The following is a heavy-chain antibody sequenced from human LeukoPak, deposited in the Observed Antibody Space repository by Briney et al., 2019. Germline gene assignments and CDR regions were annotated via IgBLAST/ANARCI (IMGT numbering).Heavy chain of an antibody. CDR1: GFTFSSYE. CDR2: ISSSGSTI. CDR3: ARVYYDILTGYLYGMDV. J-gene: IGHJ6*02. D-gene: IGHD3-9*01. Sequence: PGGSLRLSCVASGFTFSSYEMNWVRQAPGKGLEWVSYISSSGSTIYYAYSVKGRFTISRDNAKNSLYLQMNSLRAEDTAVYYCARVYYDILTGYLYGMDVWGQGTTVTVSS. V-gene: IGHV3-48*03.